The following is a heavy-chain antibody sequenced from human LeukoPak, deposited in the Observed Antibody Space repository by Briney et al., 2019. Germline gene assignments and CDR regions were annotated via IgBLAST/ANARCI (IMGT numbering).Heavy chain of an antibody. CDR1: GYTFSTYG. CDR3: ARHSSSWYFLDY. CDR2: ITAYNGDT. D-gene: IGHD6-13*01. J-gene: IGHJ4*02. V-gene: IGHV1-18*01. Sequence: ASVKVSCKTSGYTFSTYGISWVRQAPGQGLEWMGWITAYNGDTSYAQKFQGRVTMTTDTSTSTAYMELRSLRSDDTAVYFCARHSSSWYFLDYWGQGTLVTVSP.